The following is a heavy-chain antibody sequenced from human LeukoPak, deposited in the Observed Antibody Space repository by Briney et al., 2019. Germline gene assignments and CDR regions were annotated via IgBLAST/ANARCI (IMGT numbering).Heavy chain of an antibody. Sequence: PGGSLRLSCAASESNFNTNWMHWVRQAPGKGLVWVSRINGDGSVSNYADSMKGRFTISRDSAKKTLYLEMNSLRVDDTAIYYCAMTPGGALDLWGQGTLVTVSS. D-gene: IGHD4-23*01. V-gene: IGHV3-74*01. CDR2: INGDGSVS. CDR1: ESNFNTNW. J-gene: IGHJ5*02. CDR3: AMTPGGALDL.